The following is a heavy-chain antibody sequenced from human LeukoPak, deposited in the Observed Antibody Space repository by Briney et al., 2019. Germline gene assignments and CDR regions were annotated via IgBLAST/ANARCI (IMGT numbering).Heavy chain of an antibody. J-gene: IGHJ6*02. V-gene: IGHV5-10-1*01. CDR2: IDPSDSYT. CDR1: GYSFTSYW. D-gene: IGHD6-19*01. Sequence: GESLKISCQGSGYSFTSYWISWVRQMPGKGLEWMGRIDPSDSYTNYSPPFQGHVSISADKSISTAYLQWSSLKASDTAMYYCHLAVAGNYGMDVWGQGTTVTVSS. CDR3: HLAVAGNYGMDV.